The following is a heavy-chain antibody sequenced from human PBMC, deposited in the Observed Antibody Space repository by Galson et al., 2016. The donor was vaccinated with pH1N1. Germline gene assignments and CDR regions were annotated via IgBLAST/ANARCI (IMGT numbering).Heavy chain of an antibody. CDR3: ARLGASVGGTTY. CDR1: GYTFTSYG. CDR2: VSTSNGNT. D-gene: IGHD6-19*01. Sequence: SVKVSCKASGYTFTSYGISWVRQAPGQGLEFMGWVSTSNGNTHFAQKFQGRVTLTTDTSTSTAYMELRSLRSDDTAVHYCARLGASVGGTTYWGQGTLVTVSA. V-gene: IGHV1-18*01. J-gene: IGHJ4*02.